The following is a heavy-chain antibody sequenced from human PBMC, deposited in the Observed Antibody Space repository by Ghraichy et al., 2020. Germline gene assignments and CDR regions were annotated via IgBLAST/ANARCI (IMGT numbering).Heavy chain of an antibody. V-gene: IGHV3-23*01. Sequence: LSLTCAASGFTFSSYAMSWVRQAPGKGLEWVSAISGSGGSTYYADSVKGRFTISRDNSKNTLYLQMNSLRAEDTAVYYCAKDGWDIVVVPAARWGQGTLVTVSS. D-gene: IGHD2-2*01. CDR1: GFTFSSYA. CDR2: ISGSGGST. CDR3: AKDGWDIVVVPAAR. J-gene: IGHJ4*02.